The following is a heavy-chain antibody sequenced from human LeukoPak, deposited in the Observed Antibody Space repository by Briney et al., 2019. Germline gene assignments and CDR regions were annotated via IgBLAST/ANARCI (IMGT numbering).Heavy chain of an antibody. D-gene: IGHD6-13*01. CDR3: ATRPAGSTWYGVFDY. J-gene: IGHJ4*02. CDR2: VFNGGNT. V-gene: IGHV4-59*11. Sequence: SETLSLTCSVSGGPINSHYWSWIRQPPGKGLEWIGYVFNGGNTNYNSSLKSRVTMSVDTSRDQFSLRLSSVTAADTAIYYCATRPAGSTWYGVFDYWSQGTLVTVSS. CDR1: GGPINSHY.